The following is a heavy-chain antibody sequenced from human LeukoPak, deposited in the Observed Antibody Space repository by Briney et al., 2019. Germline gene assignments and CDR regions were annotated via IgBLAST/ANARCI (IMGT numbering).Heavy chain of an antibody. CDR3: ARMKVIKGASLDY. D-gene: IGHD2/OR15-2a*01. J-gene: IGHJ4*02. CDR1: GFSFSKYA. Sequence: GGPLRLSCAASGFSFSKYAMHWVRQAPGKGLEWWEVISFDETKKYYADSVKGRFTISRDNSNNTLFLQMNSLKTEDTAVYFCARMKVIKGASLDYWGQGSLVTVSS. CDR2: ISFDETKK. V-gene: IGHV3-30-3*01.